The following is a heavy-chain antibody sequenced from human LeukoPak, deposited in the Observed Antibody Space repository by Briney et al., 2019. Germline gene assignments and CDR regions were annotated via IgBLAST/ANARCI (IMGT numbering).Heavy chain of an antibody. CDR2: INTGDGNT. V-gene: IGHV1-3*04. D-gene: IGHD3-22*01. J-gene: IGHJ4*02. Sequence: EASVKVSCKASGYTFTTYLIHWVRQAPGQRPEWMGWINTGDGNTKYLEKFQGRVTITTGTSATTAYMELSSLRSEDTAVYFCARDNIYYDNRGGLFDYWGQGTRVIVSS. CDR3: ARDNIYYDNRGGLFDY. CDR1: GYTFTTYL.